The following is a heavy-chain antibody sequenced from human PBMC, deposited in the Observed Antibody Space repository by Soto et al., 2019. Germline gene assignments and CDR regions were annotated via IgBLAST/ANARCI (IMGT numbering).Heavy chain of an antibody. CDR2: IKQDGSEK. D-gene: IGHD3-10*01. J-gene: IGHJ4*02. CDR3: ARVGPYYGSGGTYFYCFDY. V-gene: IGHV3-7*01. Sequence: GVSLRLSCAASGFTFSSYWMSWVRQAPGKGLEWVANIKQDGSEKYYVDSVKGRFTISRDNAKNSLYLQMNSLRAEDTAVYYCARVGPYYGSGGTYFYCFDYWGQGTLVTVSS. CDR1: GFTFSSYW.